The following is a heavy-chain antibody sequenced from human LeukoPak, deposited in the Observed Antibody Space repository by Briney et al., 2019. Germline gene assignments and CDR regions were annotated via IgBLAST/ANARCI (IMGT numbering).Heavy chain of an antibody. V-gene: IGHV4-61*02. CDR2: IYTSRST. J-gene: IGHJ4*02. CDR3: ARVRKWQLDY. D-gene: IGHD4-23*01. CDR1: GGSISSGSYY. Sequence: SQTLSLTCTVSGGSISSGSYYWSWIRQPAGKGLEWIGRIYTSRSTNYNPSLKSRVTISVDTPKNQFSLKLSSVTAADTAVYYCARVRKWQLDYWGQGTLVTVSS.